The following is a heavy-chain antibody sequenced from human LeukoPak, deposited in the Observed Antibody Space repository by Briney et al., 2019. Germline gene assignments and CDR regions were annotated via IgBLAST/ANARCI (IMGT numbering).Heavy chain of an antibody. Sequence: LSLTCTVSGGSISSYYWSWVRQAPGKGLEWVGRTRNKANSYTTEYAASVKGRFTISRDDSKNSLYLQMNSLKTEDTAVYYCARAGYYDSSGYYDYWGQGTLVTVSS. V-gene: IGHV3-72*01. D-gene: IGHD3-22*01. J-gene: IGHJ4*02. CDR3: ARAGYYDSSGYYDY. CDR1: GGSISSYY. CDR2: TRNKANSYTT.